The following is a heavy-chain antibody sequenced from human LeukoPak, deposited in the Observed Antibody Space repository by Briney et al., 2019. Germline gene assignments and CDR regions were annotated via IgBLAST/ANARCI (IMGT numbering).Heavy chain of an antibody. J-gene: IGHJ4*02. Sequence: KPSETLSLTCAVYGGSFSGYYWSWIRQPPGKGLEWIGYIYYSGSTNYNPSLKSRVTISVDTSKNQFSLKLSSVTAADTAVYYCARVYYYDSSGYYYFDYWGQGTLVTVSS. D-gene: IGHD3-22*01. CDR2: IYYSGST. V-gene: IGHV4-59*01. CDR1: GGSFSGYY. CDR3: ARVYYYDSSGYYYFDY.